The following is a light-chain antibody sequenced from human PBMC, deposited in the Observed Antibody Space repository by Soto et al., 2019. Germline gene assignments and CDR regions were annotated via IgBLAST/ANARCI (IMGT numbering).Light chain of an antibody. Sequence: DIVMTQSPATLSESPGERVTLSCRASQYISSNLAWYQQKPGQPPRLLIYDATSRATGIPSRFSGSGSGTDFTLTIISLQSEDFAVYFCQQYHDWPPITFGGGTKVEIK. V-gene: IGKV3D-15*01. CDR3: QQYHDWPPIT. J-gene: IGKJ4*01. CDR2: DAT. CDR1: QYISSN.